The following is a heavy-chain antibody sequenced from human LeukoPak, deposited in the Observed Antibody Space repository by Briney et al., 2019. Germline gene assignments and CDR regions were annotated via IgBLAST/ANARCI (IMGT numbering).Heavy chain of an antibody. CDR3: ARHFQGYFNWFDP. J-gene: IGHJ5*02. D-gene: IGHD2/OR15-2a*01. CDR1: GYYISTDYY. V-gene: IGHV4-38-2*01. CDR2: MYHSGSA. Sequence: AETLSLTCDVSGYYISTDYYWGCIRQPPGKGLEWIATMYHSGSAYYNPSLKSRVTISVDTSKNQFSLKLNSVTAADTAVYYCARHFQGYFNWFDPWGQGTLVTVSS.